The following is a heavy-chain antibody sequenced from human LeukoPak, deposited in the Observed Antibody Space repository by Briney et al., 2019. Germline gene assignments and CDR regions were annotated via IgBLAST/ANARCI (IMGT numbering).Heavy chain of an antibody. CDR3: ARGGIGMAVAGTNDY. V-gene: IGHV1-58*02. CDR2: IVVGSGNT. Sequence: ASVKVSCKASGFTFTSSTMQWVRQARGQRLEWIGWIVVGSGNTNYAQKLQGRVTMTTDTSTSTAYMELRSLRSDDTAVYYCARGGIGMAVAGTNDYWGQGTLVTVSS. CDR1: GFTFTSST. J-gene: IGHJ4*02. D-gene: IGHD6-19*01.